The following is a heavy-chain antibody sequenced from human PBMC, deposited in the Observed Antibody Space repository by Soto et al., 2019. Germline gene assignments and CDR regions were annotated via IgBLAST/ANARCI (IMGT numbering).Heavy chain of an antibody. CDR1: GFTFSSYG. J-gene: IGHJ4*02. CDR3: AKDKGRIVGATDY. CDR2: ISYDGSNK. D-gene: IGHD1-26*01. Sequence: GESLKISCAASGFTFSSYGMHWVRQAPGKGLEWVAVISYDGSNKYYADSVKGRFTISRDNSKNTLYLQMNSLRAEDTAVYYCAKDKGRIVGATDYWGQGTLVTVSS. V-gene: IGHV3-30*18.